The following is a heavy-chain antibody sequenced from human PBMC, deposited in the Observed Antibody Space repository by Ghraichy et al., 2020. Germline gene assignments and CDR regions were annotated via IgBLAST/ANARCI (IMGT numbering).Heavy chain of an antibody. CDR2: ISGSGGST. Sequence: GGSLRLSCAASGFTFSSYAMSWVRQAPGKGLEWVSAISGSGGSTYYADSVKGRFTISRDNSKNTLYLQMNSLRAEDTAVYYCAKDVGGYYDSSGYYWTGANYFDYWGQGTLVTVSS. CDR3: AKDVGGYYDSSGYYWTGANYFDY. J-gene: IGHJ4*02. V-gene: IGHV3-23*01. D-gene: IGHD3-22*01. CDR1: GFTFSSYA.